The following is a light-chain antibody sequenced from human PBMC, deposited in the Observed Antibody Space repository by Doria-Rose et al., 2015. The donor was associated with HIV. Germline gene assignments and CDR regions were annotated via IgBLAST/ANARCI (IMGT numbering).Light chain of an antibody. CDR2: DRS. CDR1: QSFSSTY. J-gene: IGKJ1*01. Sequence: TQSPGTLSLSPGERATLSCRASQSFSSTYLAWYQQKPGQAPSLLIYDRSTRATGIPARFSASVSGTDFTLTINRLEPEDFALYYCHQYGTSWTFGQGTKVEI. CDR3: HQYGTSWT. V-gene: IGKV3-20*01.